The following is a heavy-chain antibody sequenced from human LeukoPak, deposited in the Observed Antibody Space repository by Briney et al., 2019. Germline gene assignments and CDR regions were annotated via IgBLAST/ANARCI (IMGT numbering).Heavy chain of an antibody. CDR1: RFTFSSYS. D-gene: IGHD6-6*01. J-gene: IGHJ6*02. Sequence: PGGSLRLSCAASRFTFSSYSMNWVRQAPGKGLEWVSSISSSSSYIYYADSVKGRFTISRDNAKNSLYLQMNSLRAEDTAVYYCARYVRIAARHSCYGMDVWGQGTTVTVSS. CDR3: ARYVRIAARHSCYGMDV. V-gene: IGHV3-21*01. CDR2: ISSSSSYI.